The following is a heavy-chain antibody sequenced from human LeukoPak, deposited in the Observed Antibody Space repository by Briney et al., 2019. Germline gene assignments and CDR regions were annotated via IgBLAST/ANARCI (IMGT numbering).Heavy chain of an antibody. CDR1: GFTFSTYA. D-gene: IGHD3-16*02. CDR3: AKDDDYVWGSYRLIDY. V-gene: IGHV3-23*01. Sequence: GGSLRLSCAAPGFTFSTYAMSWVRQAPGKGLEWVSAISGSGGSTYYADSVKGRFTISRDNSKNTLYLQMNSLRAEDTAVYYCAKDDDYVWGSYRLIDYWGQGTLVTVSS. J-gene: IGHJ4*02. CDR2: ISGSGGST.